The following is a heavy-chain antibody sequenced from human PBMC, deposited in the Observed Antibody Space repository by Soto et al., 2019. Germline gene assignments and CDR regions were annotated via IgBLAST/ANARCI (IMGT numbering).Heavy chain of an antibody. D-gene: IGHD6-19*01. CDR2: INPSSGSTST. CDR3: SRAPFASGSGWYDS. Sequence: QVQLVQSGAEVKKPGASVKVSCKASGYAFTTYYIHWVRQTPGQGLEWMGIINPSSGSTSTSSSQKFQDRVTMTRDTSTSTVYMELSSLRSDDTAVYYCSRAPFASGSGWYDSWGQGTLVTVSS. J-gene: IGHJ5*01. V-gene: IGHV1-46*03. CDR1: GYAFTTYY.